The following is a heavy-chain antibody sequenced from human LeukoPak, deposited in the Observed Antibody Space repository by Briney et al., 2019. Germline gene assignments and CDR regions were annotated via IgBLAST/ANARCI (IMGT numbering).Heavy chain of an antibody. J-gene: IGHJ5*02. D-gene: IGHD3-3*01. CDR1: GGSISSSNW. CDR3: ARNPVGIITTHPNWFDP. Sequence: PGTLALTCAVSGGSISSSNWWSWVRQPPGKGLEWIGEIYHSGCTNCNPSLKSRVNISVDKSKNQFSLKPNSVTAADTAVYYCARNPVGIITTHPNWFDPWGQGTLVPLSS. CDR2: IYHSGCT. V-gene: IGHV4-4*03.